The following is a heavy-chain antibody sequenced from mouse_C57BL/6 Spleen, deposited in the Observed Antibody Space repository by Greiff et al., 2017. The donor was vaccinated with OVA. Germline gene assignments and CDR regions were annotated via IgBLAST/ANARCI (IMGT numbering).Heavy chain of an antibody. CDR2: ITPNYGTP. J-gene: IGHJ2*01. V-gene: IGHV1-39*01. CDR1: GYSFTDYN. D-gene: IGHD1-1*01. CDR3: ARWGTTVAKGY. Sequence: EVHLVESGPELVKPGASVKISCKASGYSFTDYNLNWVKQSNGKSLEWIGVITPNYGTPSYNQKFTGKATLTVDQTSSTADMQLNSRTSEDSAVYYCARWGTTVAKGYWGQGTTLTVSS.